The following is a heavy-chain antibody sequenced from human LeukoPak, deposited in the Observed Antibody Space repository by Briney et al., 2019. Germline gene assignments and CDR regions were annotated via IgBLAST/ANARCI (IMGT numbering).Heavy chain of an antibody. D-gene: IGHD6-6*01. J-gene: IGHJ2*01. Sequence: SETLSLTCTVSGGSISSYYWSWIRQPPGKGLKWIGYIYYSGSTNYNPSLKSRVTISVDTSKNQFSLKLSSLTAADTAVYYCARGGYSSSFGRYFDLWGRGTLVTVSS. CDR1: GGSISSYY. CDR2: IYYSGST. CDR3: ARGGYSSSFGRYFDL. V-gene: IGHV4-59*01.